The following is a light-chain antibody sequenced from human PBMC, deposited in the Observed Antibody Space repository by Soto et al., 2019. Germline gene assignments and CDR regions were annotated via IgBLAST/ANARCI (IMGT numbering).Light chain of an antibody. CDR2: RVS. V-gene: IGKV2-30*01. CDR3: VQSTHWPMT. Sequence: DVVMTQSPLSLPVTLGQPASISCRSSQSLVYSDGNTYLTWLQQRPGQSPRRLIYRVSNRDSGVPARFRGSGSGYDYSLKISRVEAEDLGVYYCVQSTHWPMTFGQGTKLEIK. CDR1: QSLVYSDGNTY. J-gene: IGKJ2*01.